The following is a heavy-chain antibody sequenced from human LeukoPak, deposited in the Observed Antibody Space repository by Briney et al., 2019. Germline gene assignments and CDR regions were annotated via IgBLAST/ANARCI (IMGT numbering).Heavy chain of an antibody. Sequence: SVKVSCKASGGTFSSYAISWVRQAPGQGLEWMGRIIPIFGTANYAQKFQGRVTITTDESTSTAYMELSSLRSEDTAVYYCARVSPWYYGDYEADYWGQGTLVTVSS. D-gene: IGHD4-17*01. CDR1: GGTFSSYA. V-gene: IGHV1-69*05. CDR3: ARVSPWYYGDYEADY. J-gene: IGHJ4*02. CDR2: IIPIFGTA.